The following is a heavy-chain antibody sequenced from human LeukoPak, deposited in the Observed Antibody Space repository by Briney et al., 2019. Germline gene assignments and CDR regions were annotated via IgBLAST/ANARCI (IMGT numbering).Heavy chain of an antibody. CDR2: IYYSGST. D-gene: IGHD6-6*01. V-gene: IGHV4-39*07. CDR3: ARGPYSSSSMYRMDV. CDR1: GGSISSSSYY. Sequence: SETLSLTCTVSGGSISSSSYYWGWIRQPPGKGREWIVSIYYSGSTYYNPSLTSRLTISVDTSKNQFSLKLSSVTAADTAVYYCARGPYSSSSMYRMDVWGKGTTVTVSS. J-gene: IGHJ6*03.